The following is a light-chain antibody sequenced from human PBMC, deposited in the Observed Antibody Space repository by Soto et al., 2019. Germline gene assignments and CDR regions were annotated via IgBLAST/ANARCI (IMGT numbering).Light chain of an antibody. CDR3: KQYASYWT. CDR2: KAS. CDR1: QSISSW. Sequence: DIQMTQSPSTLSSSVGDSVTITCRASQSISSWLAWYQQKPGKAPKLLIYKASSLESGVQSRFSGSGSGTEFTLTIRSLQPDDFATYYCKQYASYWTFGQGTKVDIK. J-gene: IGKJ1*01. V-gene: IGKV1-5*03.